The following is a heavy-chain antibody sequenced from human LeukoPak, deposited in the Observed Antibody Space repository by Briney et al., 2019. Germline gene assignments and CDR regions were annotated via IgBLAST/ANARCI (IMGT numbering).Heavy chain of an antibody. CDR1: GFTVSNYY. J-gene: IGHJ4*02. CDR3: ARGLGYCTSTTCLLPFDY. D-gene: IGHD2-2*01. Sequence: GGSLRLSCAASGFTVSNYYMTWVRQAPGKGLECVSVIYSGGSTYYADSVKGRFTVSRDNSKNTLYLQMNSLRAEDTAMYYCARGLGYCTSTTCLLPFDYWGQGTLVAVSS. CDR2: IYSGGST. V-gene: IGHV3-53*01.